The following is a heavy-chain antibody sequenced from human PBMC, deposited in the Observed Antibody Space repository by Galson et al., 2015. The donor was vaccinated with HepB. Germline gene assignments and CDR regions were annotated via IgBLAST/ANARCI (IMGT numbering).Heavy chain of an antibody. D-gene: IGHD3-10*01. J-gene: IGHJ3*02. CDR3: ASGRGVRGSNPDAFDI. CDR2: ISSSSSYI. V-gene: IGHV3-21*01. Sequence: SPIPPCAASGFTFSSYSMNCVRQAPGKGLEWVSSISSSSSYIYYAVSAKGRFTISRHNAKNSLYLQMNSLRAEDTAVYYCASGRGVRGSNPDAFDIWGQGTMVTVTS. CDR1: GFTFSSYS.